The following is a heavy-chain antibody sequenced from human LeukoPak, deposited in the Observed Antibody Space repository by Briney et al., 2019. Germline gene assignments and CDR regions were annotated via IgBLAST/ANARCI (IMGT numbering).Heavy chain of an antibody. CDR2: ISAYNGST. J-gene: IGHJ4*02. V-gene: IGHV1-18*01. CDR3: ARAYCSSTSCYQNLYYFDY. CDR1: GYTFTSYG. D-gene: IGHD2-2*01. Sequence: ASVKVSCKASGYTFTSYGISWVRQAPGQGLEWMGWISAYNGSTNYAQKLQGRVTMTTDTSTSTAYMELRSLRSDDTAVYYCARAYCSSTSCYQNLYYFDYWGQGTLVTVSS.